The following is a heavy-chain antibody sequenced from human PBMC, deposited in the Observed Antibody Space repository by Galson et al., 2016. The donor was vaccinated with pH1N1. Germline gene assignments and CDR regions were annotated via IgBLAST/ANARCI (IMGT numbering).Heavy chain of an antibody. Sequence: ETLSLTCTVSGGSISNSNYYWGWIRQPPGKGLEWVGNIYYSGTTYYNASLKSRVTISVDTSKNQFSLILRSVTAADTAVYFCAGPFSDNGDYLPGYWGQDVFGYWGRGTLVTVSS. D-gene: IGHD4-17*01. J-gene: IGHJ4*02. CDR1: GGSISNSNYY. CDR2: IYYSGTT. CDR3: AGPFSDNGDYLPGYWGQDVFGY. V-gene: IGHV4-39*01.